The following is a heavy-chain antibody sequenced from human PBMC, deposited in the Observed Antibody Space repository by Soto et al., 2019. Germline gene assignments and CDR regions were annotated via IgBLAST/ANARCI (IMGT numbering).Heavy chain of an antibody. D-gene: IGHD1-7*01. Sequence: EVQLLESGGGLVQPGGSLRLSCAASGFTFSSYAMSWVRQAPGKGLEWVSAISGSGGSTYYADSVKGRFTISRDNSKNTLDLQMNSLRAEDTAVYYCAKRPGNWNYVGNWFDPWGQGTLVTVSS. CDR3: AKRPGNWNYVGNWFDP. V-gene: IGHV3-23*01. CDR1: GFTFSSYA. J-gene: IGHJ5*02. CDR2: ISGSGGST.